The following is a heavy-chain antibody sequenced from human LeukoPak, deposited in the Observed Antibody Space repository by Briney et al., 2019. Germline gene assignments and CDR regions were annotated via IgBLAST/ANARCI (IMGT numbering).Heavy chain of an antibody. Sequence: GGSLRLSCAASGFTFDDYGMSWVRQAPGKGLEWVSGINWNGHSTGYADSVKGRFTISRDNAKNSMYLQMNSLRAEDTAVYYCAKPLSAASGTDFHYWGQGTLVTVSS. CDR1: GFTFDDYG. CDR2: INWNGHST. CDR3: AKPLSAASGTDFHY. J-gene: IGHJ4*02. D-gene: IGHD6-13*01. V-gene: IGHV3-20*04.